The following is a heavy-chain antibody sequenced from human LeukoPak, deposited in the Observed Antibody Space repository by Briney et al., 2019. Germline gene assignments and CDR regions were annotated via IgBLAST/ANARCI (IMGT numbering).Heavy chain of an antibody. V-gene: IGHV3-21*01. J-gene: IGHJ4*02. CDR3: AREVVAVAGTALDY. Sequence: GGSLRLSCAASGFTFSSYSMNWVRQAPGKGLEWVSSISSSSSYIYYADSVKGRFTISRDNAKNSLYLQMNSLRAEDTAVYYCAREVVAVAGTALDYWGQGTLVTVSS. CDR1: GFTFSSYS. CDR2: ISSSSSYI. D-gene: IGHD6-19*01.